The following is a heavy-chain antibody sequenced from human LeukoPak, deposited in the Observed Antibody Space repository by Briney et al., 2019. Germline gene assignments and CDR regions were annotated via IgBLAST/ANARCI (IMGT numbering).Heavy chain of an antibody. Sequence: GGSLRLSCAASGFTFSSYAMSWVRQAPGKGLEWVSAISGSGGSTYYADSVKGRFTISRDNSKNTLYLQMNSPRAEDTAVYYCVAAGNYYYYMDVWGKGTTVTVSS. CDR3: VAAGNYYYYMDV. CDR2: ISGSGGST. V-gene: IGHV3-23*01. CDR1: GFTFSSYA. J-gene: IGHJ6*03. D-gene: IGHD6-25*01.